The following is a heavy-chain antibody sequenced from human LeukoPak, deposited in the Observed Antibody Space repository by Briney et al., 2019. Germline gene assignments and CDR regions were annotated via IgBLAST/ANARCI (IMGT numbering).Heavy chain of an antibody. CDR1: GFSFGGSW. D-gene: IGHD3-3*01. CDR2: IKQDGSER. J-gene: IGHJ4*02. CDR3: ARDPLGVDFFDY. V-gene: IGHV3-7*01. Sequence: GGSLRLSCAASGFSFGGSWMSWVRHAPGKGLEWVANIKQDGSERYYVDSVKGRFTISRDNAKNSLYLQMNSLRAEDTAVYYCARDPLGVDFFDYWGQGTLVTVSS.